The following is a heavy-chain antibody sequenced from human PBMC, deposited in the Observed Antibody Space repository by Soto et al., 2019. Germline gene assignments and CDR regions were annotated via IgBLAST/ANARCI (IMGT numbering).Heavy chain of an antibody. CDR2: INHSGST. CDR3: ARGYYDYVWGSYRHPARFDY. Sequence: SETLSLTCAVYGGSFSGYYWSWIRQPPGKGLEWIGEINHSGSTNYNPSLKSRVTISVDTSKNQFSLKLSSVTAADTAVYYCARGYYDYVWGSYRHPARFDYWGQGTLVTVSS. V-gene: IGHV4-34*01. J-gene: IGHJ4*02. D-gene: IGHD3-16*02. CDR1: GGSFSGYY.